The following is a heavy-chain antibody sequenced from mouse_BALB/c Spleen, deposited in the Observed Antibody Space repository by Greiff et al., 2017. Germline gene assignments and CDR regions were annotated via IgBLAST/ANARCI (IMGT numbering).Heavy chain of an antibody. V-gene: IGHV5-9-4*01. CDR3: ARDDGSSHFDY. CDR1: GFSFSSYA. Sequence: EVHLVESGGGLVKPGGSLKLSCAASGFSFSSYAMSWVRQSPEKRLEWVAEISSGGSYTYYPDTVTGRFTISRDNAKNTLYLEKSSLRSEDTAMYYCARDDGSSHFDYWGQGTTLTVSS. CDR2: ISSGGSYT. J-gene: IGHJ2*01. D-gene: IGHD1-1*01.